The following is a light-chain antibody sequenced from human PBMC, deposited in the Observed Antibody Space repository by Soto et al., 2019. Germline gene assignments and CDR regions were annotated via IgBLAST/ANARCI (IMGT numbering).Light chain of an antibody. CDR2: DAS. CDR1: QSVSSY. CDR3: QQRSNWPLT. J-gene: IGKJ4*01. Sequence: EIVLTQSPATLSLSPGERATLSCRASQSVSSYLAWYQPKPGQAPRLLIYDASNRATGIPARFSGSGSGTDFTLTIGSLEPEDFAVYYCQQRSNWPLTFGGGTKVEIK. V-gene: IGKV3-11*01.